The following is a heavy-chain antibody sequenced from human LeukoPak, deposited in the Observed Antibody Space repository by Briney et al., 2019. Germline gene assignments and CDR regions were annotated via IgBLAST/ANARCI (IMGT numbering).Heavy chain of an antibody. Sequence: GGSLSLSCAASGFTFSSYAMSWVRQAPGKGLEWVSAISGSGGSTYYADSVKGRFTISRDNSKNTLYLQMNSLRAEDTAVYYCAKAAGLRYFDWLLLAFWGQGTLVTVSS. CDR1: GFTFSSYA. J-gene: IGHJ4*02. D-gene: IGHD3-9*01. CDR2: ISGSGGST. CDR3: AKAAGLRYFDWLLLAF. V-gene: IGHV3-23*01.